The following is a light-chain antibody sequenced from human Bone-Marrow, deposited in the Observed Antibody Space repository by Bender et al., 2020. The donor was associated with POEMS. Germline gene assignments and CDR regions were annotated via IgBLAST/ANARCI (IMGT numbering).Light chain of an antibody. V-gene: IGLV2-8*01. J-gene: IGLJ1*01. Sequence: QSALTQPPSASGSPGQSVTISCTGTSSDVGAYNFVSWYQQHPGKVPKLMIFEVSERSSGVPDRFSGSKSGNTASLTVSGLQAEDEATYYCASYAGGNVVFGTGTKVTVL. CDR2: EVS. CDR1: SSDVGAYNF. CDR3: ASYAGGNVV.